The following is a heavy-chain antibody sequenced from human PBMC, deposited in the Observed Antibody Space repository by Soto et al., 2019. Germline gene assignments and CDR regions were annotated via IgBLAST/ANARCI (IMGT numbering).Heavy chain of an antibody. D-gene: IGHD3-10*01. V-gene: IGHV3-53*01. CDR2: IYSGGST. Sequence: PGGSLRLSCAASGFTVSSNYMSWVRQAPGKGLEWVSVIYSGGSTYYADSVKGRFTISRDNSKNTLYLQMNSLRAEDTAVYYCAKAPRGMDPYYFDYWGQGTLVTVSS. J-gene: IGHJ4*02. CDR1: GFTVSSNY. CDR3: AKAPRGMDPYYFDY.